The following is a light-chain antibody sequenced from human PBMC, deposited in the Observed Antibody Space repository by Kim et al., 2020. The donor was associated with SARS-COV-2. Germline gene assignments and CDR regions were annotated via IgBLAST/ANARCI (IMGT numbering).Light chain of an antibody. J-gene: IGKJ2*01. CDR3: QQYNNWYT. Sequence: LSASVGDRVAITCRASQSISKWLAWYQQNPGKAPKLLISKASTLESGVPSRFSGSGSGTEFTLTISSLQPEDFATYYCQQYNNWYTFDQGTKLEIK. V-gene: IGKV1-5*03. CDR1: QSISKW. CDR2: KAS.